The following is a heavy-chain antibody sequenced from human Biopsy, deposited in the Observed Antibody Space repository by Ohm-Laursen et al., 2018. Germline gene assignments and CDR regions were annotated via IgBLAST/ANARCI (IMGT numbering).Heavy chain of an antibody. V-gene: IGHV2-5*02. CDR2: IYWDDDK. CDR3: VHRRMTPSEFDY. J-gene: IGHJ4*02. Sequence: ATQTLTLTFAFSGFSLTSRGEGVGWLRQPPGKAPEWLALIYWDDDKFYNPSLESRLTITKDTSKNQVLLIMTNIDPVDTATYFCVHRRMTPSEFDYWGQGTLVTVSS. CDR1: GFSLTSRGEG.